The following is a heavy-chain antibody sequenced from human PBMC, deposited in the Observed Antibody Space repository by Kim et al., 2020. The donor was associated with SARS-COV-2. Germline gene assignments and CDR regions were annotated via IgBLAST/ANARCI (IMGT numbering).Heavy chain of an antibody. V-gene: IGHV3-66*01. J-gene: IGHJ3*02. CDR3: ANFLYYYGSGSPDDAFDI. Sequence: GGSLRLSCAASGFTVSSNYMSWVRQAPGKGLEWVSVIYSGGSTYYADSVKGRFTISRDNSKNTLYLQMNSLRAEDTAVYYCANFLYYYGSGSPDDAFDIWGQGTMVTVSS. D-gene: IGHD3-10*01. CDR2: IYSGGST. CDR1: GFTVSSNY.